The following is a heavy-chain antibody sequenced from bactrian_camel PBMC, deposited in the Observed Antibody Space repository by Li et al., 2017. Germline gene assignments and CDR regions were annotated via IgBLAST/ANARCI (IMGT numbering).Heavy chain of an antibody. CDR2: IATGSGNT. CDR1: GFTFSSLP. D-gene: IGHD2*01. J-gene: IGHJ4*01. Sequence: QLVESGGGLVQPGGSLRLSCVTSGFTFSSLPMTWVRQAPGKGLEWVARIATGSGNTYYADSVKGRFTISQDNAKNTVYLQMNSLKPEDTAVYYCVRDDGYYAATSWGQGTQVTVS. CDR3: VRDDGYYAATS. V-gene: IGHV3S25*01.